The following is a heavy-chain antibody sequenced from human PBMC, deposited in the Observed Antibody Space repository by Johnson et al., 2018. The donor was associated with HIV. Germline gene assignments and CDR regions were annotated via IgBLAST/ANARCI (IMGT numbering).Heavy chain of an antibody. V-gene: IGHV3-66*01. J-gene: IGHJ3*02. Sequence: VQLVESGGGLVKPGGSLRLSCAASGFIFSSNYMNWVRQAPGKGLEWVSVIYGGGSTYHADSLRGRFTISRDNSKNTLYLQMNSLKVEDTAVYYCARDRIVGATRGGAFDIWGQGTMVTVSS. D-gene: IGHD1-26*01. CDR2: IYGGGST. CDR1: GFIFSSNY. CDR3: ARDRIVGATRGGAFDI.